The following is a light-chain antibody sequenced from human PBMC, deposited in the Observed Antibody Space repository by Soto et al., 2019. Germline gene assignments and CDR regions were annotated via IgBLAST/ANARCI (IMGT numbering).Light chain of an antibody. Sequence: AIQLTQSPSSLSASVGDRVIITCRASRGIHTALAWYQQKPGNAPILLIYDASTVEAGVPSRFSGSGSGTDFTLTISSLQPEDFATCYCQQFSNYPHVFGQGTRLEIK. CDR3: QQFSNYPHV. CDR2: DAS. CDR1: RGIHTA. J-gene: IGKJ5*01. V-gene: IGKV1D-13*01.